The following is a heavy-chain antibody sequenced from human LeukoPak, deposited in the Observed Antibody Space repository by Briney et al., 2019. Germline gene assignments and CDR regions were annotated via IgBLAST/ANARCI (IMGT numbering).Heavy chain of an antibody. CDR1: GFTVSHYG. V-gene: IGHV3-30*18. J-gene: IGHJ4*02. CDR3: AKGVVDTAMVDY. D-gene: IGHD5-18*01. Sequence: GMSLRLSCAASGFTVSHYGIHWVHQAPGKGLEWVAVMSYDESKNKYLGSVEGRFSLSRDSSKNTVYLQMNSLRAEDTAVYYCAKGVVDTAMVDYWGQGTLVTVSS. CDR2: MSYDESKN.